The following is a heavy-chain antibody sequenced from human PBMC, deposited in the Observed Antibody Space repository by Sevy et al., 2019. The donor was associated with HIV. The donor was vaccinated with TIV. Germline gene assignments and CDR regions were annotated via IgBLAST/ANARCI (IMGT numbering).Heavy chain of an antibody. CDR2: ISGSGGST. Sequence: GGSLRLSCAASGFTFSSYAMSWVRQAPGKGLEWVSAISGSGGSTYYADSVKGRFTISRDNSKNTLYQQMNSLRAEDTAVYYCAKTPPKDFGVVTYFDYWGQGTLVTVSS. D-gene: IGHD3-3*01. V-gene: IGHV3-23*01. J-gene: IGHJ4*02. CDR1: GFTFSSYA. CDR3: AKTPPKDFGVVTYFDY.